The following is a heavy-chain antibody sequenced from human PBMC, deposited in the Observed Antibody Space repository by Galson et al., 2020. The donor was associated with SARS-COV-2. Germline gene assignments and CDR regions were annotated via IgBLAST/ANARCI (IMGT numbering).Heavy chain of an antibody. CDR3: ARDSTFNMDV. V-gene: IGHV3-74*01. J-gene: IGHJ6*02. CDR1: GFSFSRFS. CDR2: IHSDGSIT. Sequence: GGSLRLSCAASGFSFSRFSMHWVRQAPGKGLVWVSRIHSDGSITTYADSVKGRFTISRDNAKNTLYLQMSSLRAEDTAVYYCARDSTFNMDVWGQGTTVTVS.